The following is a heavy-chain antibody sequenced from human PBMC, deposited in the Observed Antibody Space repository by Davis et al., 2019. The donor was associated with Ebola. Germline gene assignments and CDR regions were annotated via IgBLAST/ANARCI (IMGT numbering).Heavy chain of an antibody. CDR2: INYSGST. Sequence: PSETLSLTCTVSGGSISSSSYYWGWIRQPPGKGLERIGTINYSGSTYYNPSLKSRVTISVDTSKNQFSLKLSSVTAADTAVYYCARAPIAGAGTRWGTRWFDPWGQGTLVTVSS. CDR1: GGSISSSSYY. V-gene: IGHV4-39*07. CDR3: ARAPIAGAGTRWGTRWFDP. D-gene: IGHD6-13*01. J-gene: IGHJ5*02.